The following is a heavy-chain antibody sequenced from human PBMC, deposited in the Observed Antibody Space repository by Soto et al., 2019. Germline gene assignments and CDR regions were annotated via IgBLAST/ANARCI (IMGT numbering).Heavy chain of an antibody. CDR2: IGPESGAT. V-gene: IGHV1-2*02. Sequence: GASVKVSCKASGYTFTGHYIHWVRQAPEQGPEWIGEIGPESGATRYAEKFQGRVTMTLDTSITTVYMELSRLRSDDTAVYYCARDGRFLEWLPPPELYYYYGMDVWGQGTTVTVSS. CDR3: ARDGRFLEWLPPPELYYYYGMDV. CDR1: GYTFTGHY. J-gene: IGHJ6*02. D-gene: IGHD3-3*01.